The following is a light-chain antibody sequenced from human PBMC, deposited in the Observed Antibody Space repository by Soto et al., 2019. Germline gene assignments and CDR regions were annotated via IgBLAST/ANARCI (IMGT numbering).Light chain of an antibody. J-gene: IGKJ1*01. CDR3: QQYNNWPPWT. CDR1: QSVSSN. Sequence: EIVMTQSPATLSVSPGERATLSCRASQSVSSNLAWYQQKPGQAPRLLIYGASTRATGIPARFSGSGSGTEFTRTISSLQSEDFAFYYCQQYNNWPPWTFGQGTTWEIK. CDR2: GAS. V-gene: IGKV3-15*01.